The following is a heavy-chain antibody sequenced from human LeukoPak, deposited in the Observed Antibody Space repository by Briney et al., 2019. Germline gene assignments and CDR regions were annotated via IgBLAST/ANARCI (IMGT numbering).Heavy chain of an antibody. D-gene: IGHD3-10*01. CDR1: GFTFSNYW. CDR2: INTDGSDT. CDR3: AGGVIIMDRDY. J-gene: IGHJ4*02. Sequence: GGFLRLSCAASGFTFSNYWMHWVRQAPGKGLVWVSRINTDGSDTNYADFVKGRFTISRDNAKKTVYLQMNSLRAEDTAVYYCAGGVIIMDRDYWGQGTLVTVSS. V-gene: IGHV3-74*01.